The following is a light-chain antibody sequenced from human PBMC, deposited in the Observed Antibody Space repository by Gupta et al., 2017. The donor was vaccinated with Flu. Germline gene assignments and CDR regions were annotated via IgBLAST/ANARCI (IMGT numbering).Light chain of an antibody. CDR1: SLRSYY. CDR3: NSRDSSGNLWV. V-gene: IGLV3-19*01. Sequence: VSVALGQTVRITCQGDSLRSYYASWYQQKPGQAPVLVIYGKNNRPSGIPDRFSGSSSGNTASLTITGAQAEDEADYYCNSRDSSGNLWVFGGGTKLTVL. J-gene: IGLJ3*02. CDR2: GKN.